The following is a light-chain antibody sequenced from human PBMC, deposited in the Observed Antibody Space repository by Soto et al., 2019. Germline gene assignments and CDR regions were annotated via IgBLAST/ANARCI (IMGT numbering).Light chain of an antibody. CDR2: DAS. J-gene: IGKJ1*01. V-gene: IGKV1-5*01. Sequence: GDRVTITFRASQSISSWLAWYPQKPGKAPKLLMYDASSLDSGVPSRFSGSGSGTEFTLTISSLQPDDFATYDCQQYNAYPWTFGQGTKVEIK. CDR3: QQYNAYPWT. CDR1: QSISSW.